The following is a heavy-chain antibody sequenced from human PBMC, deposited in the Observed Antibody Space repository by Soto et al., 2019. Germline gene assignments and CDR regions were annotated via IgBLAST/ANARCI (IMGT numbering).Heavy chain of an antibody. CDR2: IYWNDDK. Sequence: SGPTLVNPTQTLTLTCTFSGFSLSTSGVGVGWIRQPPGKALEWLALIYWNDDKRYSPSLKSRLTITKDTSKNQVVLTMTNMDPVDTATYYCARSSYYDILTGYSPNFDYWSQGTLVTVSS. D-gene: IGHD3-9*01. V-gene: IGHV2-5*01. CDR3: ARSSYYDILTGYSPNFDY. CDR1: GFSLSTSGVG. J-gene: IGHJ4*02.